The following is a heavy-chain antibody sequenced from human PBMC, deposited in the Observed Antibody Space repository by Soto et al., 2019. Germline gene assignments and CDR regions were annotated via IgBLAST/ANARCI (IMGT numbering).Heavy chain of an antibody. V-gene: IGHV4-34*01. CDR2: INSSGGT. CDR1: GESFSGYF. Sequence: SETLSLTCAVYGESFSGYFWNWIRQPPAKGLEWIGEINSSGGTSYNPSLKSRVTMSVDTSKNQFSLRLSSVTAADTAVFYCARRRRGITMVRGAYAMDVWGQGTTVTVSS. CDR3: ARRRRGITMVRGAYAMDV. J-gene: IGHJ6*02. D-gene: IGHD3-10*01.